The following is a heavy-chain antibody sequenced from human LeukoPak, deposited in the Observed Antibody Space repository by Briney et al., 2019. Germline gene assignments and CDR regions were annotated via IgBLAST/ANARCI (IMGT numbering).Heavy chain of an antibody. Sequence: GGSLRLSCAASGFTFSSYSMNWVRQAPGKGLEWGSSISSSSRHIYYADSVKGRFTIFRDDAKNSLFLQMYSLRVEDAAMYYCVRYFSTVTTAYLHHWGQGTLLTVSS. CDR1: GFTFSSYS. CDR3: VRYFSTVTTAYLHH. J-gene: IGHJ1*01. CDR2: ISSSSRHI. D-gene: IGHD4-17*01. V-gene: IGHV3-21*04.